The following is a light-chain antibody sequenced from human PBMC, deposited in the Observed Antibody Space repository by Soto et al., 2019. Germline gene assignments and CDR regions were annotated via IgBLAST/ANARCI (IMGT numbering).Light chain of an antibody. CDR3: LLRNSYPHIT. V-gene: IGKV1-9*01. CDR2: AAS. Sequence: DIQLTQSPSFLSASVGDRVTITCRASQGISSYLAWYQQKPGKAPKLLIYAASTYQSWVPSRFSDSASGTECPLCISSLQPEDCATYYCLLRNSYPHITFGAATKVDIK. CDR1: QGISSY. J-gene: IGKJ3*01.